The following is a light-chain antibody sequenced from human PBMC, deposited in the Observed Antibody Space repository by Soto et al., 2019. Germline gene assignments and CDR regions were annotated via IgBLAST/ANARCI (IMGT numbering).Light chain of an antibody. CDR2: LNSDGSH. Sequence: QSVLTQSPSASASLGASVKLTCTLSSGHRSYAIAWHQQQPEKGPRYLMKLNSDGSHTKGDGIPDRFSGSSSGAERYLTISSLQSEDEADYYCQTWGAGFRRFGGGTKLTVL. V-gene: IGLV4-69*01. J-gene: IGLJ3*02. CDR1: SGHRSYA. CDR3: QTWGAGFRR.